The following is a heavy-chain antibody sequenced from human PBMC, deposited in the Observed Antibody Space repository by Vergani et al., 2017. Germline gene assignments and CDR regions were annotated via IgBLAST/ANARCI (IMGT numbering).Heavy chain of an antibody. D-gene: IGHD6-19*01. CDR2: INPSGGST. CDR1: GYTFTSDY. Sequence: QVQLVQSGAEVKKPGASVKVSCKASGYTFTSDYMHWVRQAPGQGLEWMGIINPSGGSTSYAQKFQGRVTMTRDTSTSTVYMELSSLSSEDTAVYYCTRAVAGYSSGWYVSSYWGQGTLVTVSS. CDR3: TRAVAGYSSGWYVSSY. V-gene: IGHV1-46*01. J-gene: IGHJ4*02.